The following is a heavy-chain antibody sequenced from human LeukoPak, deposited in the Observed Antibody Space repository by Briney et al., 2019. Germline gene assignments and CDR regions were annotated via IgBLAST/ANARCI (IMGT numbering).Heavy chain of an antibody. CDR1: GSIFTTYW. V-gene: IGHV5-10-1*01. Sequence: GESLKISCQVSGSIFTTYWITGVRQLPGKGVEWMGRFDPSDSYTNYSPSFQGHVTISTDKSITTAYLQWSSLKASDTAMYYCARQVRDVPGAFDIWGQGTMVTVSS. CDR3: ARQVRDVPGAFDI. CDR2: FDPSDSYT. D-gene: IGHD5-24*01. J-gene: IGHJ3*02.